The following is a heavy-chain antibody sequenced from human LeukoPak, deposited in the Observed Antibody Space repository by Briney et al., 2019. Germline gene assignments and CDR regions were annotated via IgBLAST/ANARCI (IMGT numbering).Heavy chain of an antibody. J-gene: IGHJ4*02. Sequence: SETLSLTCAVSGVSFHYYYWAWVRQTPGKGLEWIGEINHSGYTNDSPSLKSRVTLSIDTSRKQFSLNLRSVTVADAGIYYCSRMTTGHDYWGQGTLVTVSS. D-gene: IGHD4-17*01. V-gene: IGHV4-34*01. CDR2: INHSGYT. CDR3: SRMTTGHDY. CDR1: GVSFHYYY.